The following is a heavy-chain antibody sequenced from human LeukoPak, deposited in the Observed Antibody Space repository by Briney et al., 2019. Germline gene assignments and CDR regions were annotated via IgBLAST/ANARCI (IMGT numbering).Heavy chain of an antibody. D-gene: IGHD2-15*01. Sequence: PGGSLRLSCAASGFTVSDNYMSWVRQAPGKGLEWVSYISSSSSTIYYADSVKGRFTISRDNAKNSLYLQMNSLRAEDTAVYYCARGWSGWGQGTLVIVSS. CDR2: ISSSSSTI. J-gene: IGHJ4*02. CDR1: GFTVSDNY. V-gene: IGHV3-11*04. CDR3: ARGWSG.